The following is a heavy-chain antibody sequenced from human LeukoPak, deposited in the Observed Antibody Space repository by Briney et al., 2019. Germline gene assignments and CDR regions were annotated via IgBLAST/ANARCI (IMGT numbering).Heavy chain of an antibody. D-gene: IGHD1-26*01. CDR2: ISTGGNV. V-gene: IGHV4-4*07. J-gene: IGHJ4*02. CDR1: GDSMGNDY. Sequence: SETLSLTCTVSGDSMGNDYWSWIRQSAGKRPEWIGRISTGGNVDYNPSFRSRVSMSMDTSRNQFSLTLTSLTAADTAVYYCGRNELRSYGLVRDWGQGTLVTVSS. CDR3: GRNELRSYGLVRD.